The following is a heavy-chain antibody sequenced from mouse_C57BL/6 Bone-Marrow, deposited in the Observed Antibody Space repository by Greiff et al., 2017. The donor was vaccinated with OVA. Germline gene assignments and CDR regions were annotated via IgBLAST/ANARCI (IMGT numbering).Heavy chain of an antibody. J-gene: IGHJ2*01. CDR2: IYPGDGDT. V-gene: IGHV1-82*01. CDR3: ARRFYYFDY. CDR1: GYAFSSSW. Sequence: QVQLKQSGPELVKPGASVKLSCKASGYAFSSSWMNWVKQRPGKGLEWIGRIYPGDGDTNYNGKFKGKATLTADKSSSTAYMQLSSLTSEDSAVYFCARRFYYFDYWGQGTTLTVSS.